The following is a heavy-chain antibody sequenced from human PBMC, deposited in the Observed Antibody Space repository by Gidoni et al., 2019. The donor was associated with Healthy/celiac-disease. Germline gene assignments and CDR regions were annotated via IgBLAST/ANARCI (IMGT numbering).Heavy chain of an antibody. CDR1: GGSLSSSSYY. J-gene: IGHJ4*02. D-gene: IGHD3-9*01. Sequence: QLQLQESGPGLVKPSETLSLTCTVSGGSLSSSSYYWGWIRQPPGKGLEWIGSIYYSGSPYYNPSLKSRVTISVDTSKNQFSLKLSSVTAADTAVYYCARDRGRRYLDWPPIAYFDYWGQGTLVTVSS. CDR3: ARDRGRRYLDWPPIAYFDY. CDR2: IYYSGSP. V-gene: IGHV4-39*07.